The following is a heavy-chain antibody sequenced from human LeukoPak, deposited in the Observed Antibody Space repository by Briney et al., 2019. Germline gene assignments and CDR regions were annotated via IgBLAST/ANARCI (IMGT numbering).Heavy chain of an antibody. CDR1: GFIFSNYA. CDR2: IKQDGSEK. J-gene: IGHJ4*02. CDR3: ARGQRLGS. Sequence: GRSLRLSCVASGFIFSNYAMHWVRQAPGKGLEWVANIKQDGSEKYYVDSVKGRFTISRDNAKNSLYLQMNNLRVEDTAVYFCARGQRLGSWGQGTLVIVSS. D-gene: IGHD3-9*01. V-gene: IGHV3-7*01.